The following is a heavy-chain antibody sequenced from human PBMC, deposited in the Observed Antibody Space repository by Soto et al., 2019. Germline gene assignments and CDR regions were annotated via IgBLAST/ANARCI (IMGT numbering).Heavy chain of an antibody. CDR3: ARDPEGGGDDRPFDY. CDR1: GYTFTSYA. D-gene: IGHD2-21*02. J-gene: IGHJ4*02. Sequence: XSVKVSFNASGYTFTSYAMHLVRHPPGQRLEWMGWINAGNGNTKYSQKFQGRVTITRDTSASTAYMELSSLRYEDTAVYYCARDPEGGGDDRPFDYWGQGTLVTV. CDR2: INAGNGNT. V-gene: IGHV1-3*01.